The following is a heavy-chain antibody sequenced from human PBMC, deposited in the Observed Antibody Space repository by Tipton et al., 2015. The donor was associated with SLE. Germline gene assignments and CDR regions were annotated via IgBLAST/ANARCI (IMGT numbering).Heavy chain of an antibody. CDR2: INHSGST. Sequence: TLSLTCAVYGGSFSGYYWSWVRQPPGKGLEWIGEINHSGSTNYNPSLKSRVTISVDTSKNQFSLKLSSVTAADTAVYYCATWRRPHYYYGMDVWGKGTTVTVSS. J-gene: IGHJ6*04. CDR1: GGSFSGYY. V-gene: IGHV4-34*01. D-gene: IGHD1-1*01. CDR3: ATWRRPHYYYGMDV.